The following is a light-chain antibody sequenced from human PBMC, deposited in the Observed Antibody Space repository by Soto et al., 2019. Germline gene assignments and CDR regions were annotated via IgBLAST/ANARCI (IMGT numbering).Light chain of an antibody. Sequence: QSVLTQPPSVSGAPGQRVTISCTGSSSNIGAGYDVHWYQQLPGTAPKLLIYGNSNRPSGVPDRFSGSKSGTSASLAIPGLQAEDEAADYGQSYDGSRSGWVFGGGSEPTLL. J-gene: IGLJ3*02. CDR2: GNS. V-gene: IGLV1-40*01. CDR3: QSYDGSRSGWV. CDR1: SSNIGAGYD.